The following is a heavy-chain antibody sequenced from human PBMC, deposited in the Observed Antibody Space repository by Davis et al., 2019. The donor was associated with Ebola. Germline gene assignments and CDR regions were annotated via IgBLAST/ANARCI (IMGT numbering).Heavy chain of an antibody. V-gene: IGHV4-59*08. CDR1: GCSISRYY. CDR3: ARSGTPYYYYGMDV. CDR2: IYYSGST. J-gene: IGHJ6*02. D-gene: IGHD1-1*01. Sequence: SETLSLTCTVSGCSISRYYWSWIRQPPGKGLEWIGLIYYSGSTNYNPSLKSRVTISVDTSKNQFSLKLSSVTAADTAVYYCARSGTPYYYYGMDVWGQGTTVTVSS.